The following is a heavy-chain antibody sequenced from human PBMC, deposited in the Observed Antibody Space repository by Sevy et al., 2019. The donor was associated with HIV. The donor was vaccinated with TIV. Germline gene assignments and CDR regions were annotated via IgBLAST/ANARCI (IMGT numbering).Heavy chain of an antibody. CDR3: ARGGGNGWYYFDY. CDR2: IIPILGSV. Sequence: ASVKVSCKASGGIFRSYGISWVRQAPGQGLEWMGGIIPILGSVNYAQKFQGRVTITADESMQTAYMELSSLRSEDTAVYYCARGGGNGWYYFDYWGQETLVTVSS. J-gene: IGHJ4*02. D-gene: IGHD6-19*01. V-gene: IGHV1-69*13. CDR1: GGIFRSYG.